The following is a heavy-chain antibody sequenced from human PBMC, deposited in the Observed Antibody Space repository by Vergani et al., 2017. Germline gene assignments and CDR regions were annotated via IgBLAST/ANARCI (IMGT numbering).Heavy chain of an antibody. J-gene: IGHJ3*02. CDR3: ARSGALEQQLVLEGAFDI. V-gene: IGHV1-3*01. D-gene: IGHD6-13*01. CDR2: INAGNGNT. Sequence: QVQLVQSGAEVKKPGASVKVSCKASGYTFTSYAMHWVRQAPGQSLEWMGWINAGNGNTKYSQKFQGRVTITRDTSASTAYMELSSLRSEDTAVYYCARSGALEQQLVLEGAFDIWGQGTMVTVSS. CDR1: GYTFTSYA.